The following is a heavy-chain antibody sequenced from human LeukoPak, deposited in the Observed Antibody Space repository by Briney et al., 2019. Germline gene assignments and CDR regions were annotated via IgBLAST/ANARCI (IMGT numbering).Heavy chain of an antibody. J-gene: IGHJ4*02. CDR1: GFTFSRYG. D-gene: IGHD3-22*01. CDR3: AKEPYDSSGYYHDS. CDR2: IRYDGTNK. Sequence: GGSLRLSCAASGFTFSRYGMHWVRQAPGKGLEWVAFIRYDGTNKYYADSVKGRFIVSRDKSKNTLYLQMNSLRAEDTAVYYCAKEPYDSSGYYHDSWGLGTLVTVSS. V-gene: IGHV3-30*02.